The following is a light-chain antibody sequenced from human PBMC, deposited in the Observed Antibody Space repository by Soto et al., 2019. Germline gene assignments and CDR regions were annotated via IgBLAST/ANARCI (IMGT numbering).Light chain of an antibody. CDR2: AAS. V-gene: IGKV1-39*01. CDR1: QNIRNY. CDR3: QQGHSTPYT. J-gene: IGKJ2*01. Sequence: DIQMTQSPSSLSASVGDRVTITCRASQNIRNYLNWYQQKPGDAPKLLIYAASTLQGAVPSRFSGSGSGTDFTLTISSLQREDFATYHCQQGHSTPYTFGQGNRLEI.